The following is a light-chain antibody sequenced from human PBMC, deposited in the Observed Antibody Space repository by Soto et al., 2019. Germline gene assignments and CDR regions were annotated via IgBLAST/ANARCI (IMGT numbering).Light chain of an antibody. V-gene: IGKV1-5*01. CDR2: DAS. CDR1: QSISSW. Sequence: DLQMTQSPSTLYASVGDRVTITCRASQSISSWLSWYQQKPGKAPKLLIYDASSFESGVPSRFSGSGSGTEFTLTISSLQPDDFATYYCQQYNSYSQTFGQGTKVEIK. CDR3: QQYNSYSQT. J-gene: IGKJ1*01.